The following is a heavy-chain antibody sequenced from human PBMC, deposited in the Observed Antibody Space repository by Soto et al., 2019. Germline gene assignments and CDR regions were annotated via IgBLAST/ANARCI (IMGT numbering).Heavy chain of an antibody. Sequence: GESLKISCAASGFTFSSDAMSWVRQAPGKGLEWVSAISGSGGSTYHADSVKGRFTISRDNSKNTLYLQMNSLRAEDTAVYYCAKVTAAADPHWGQGTLVTVSS. CDR2: ISGSGGST. CDR3: AKVTAAADPH. CDR1: GFTFSSDA. D-gene: IGHD6-13*01. V-gene: IGHV3-23*01. J-gene: IGHJ4*02.